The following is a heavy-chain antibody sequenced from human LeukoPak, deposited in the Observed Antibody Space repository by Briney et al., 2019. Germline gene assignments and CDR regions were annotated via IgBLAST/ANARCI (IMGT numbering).Heavy chain of an antibody. D-gene: IGHD3-3*01. Sequence: SETLSLTCAVYSGSFSGYYWSWIRQPPGKGLEWIGEINHSGSTNYNPSLKSRVTISVDTSKNQFSLKLSSVTAADTAVYYCARGTPYYDFWSGYYTDYYYYYGMDVWGQGTXVTVSS. CDR2: INHSGST. V-gene: IGHV4-34*01. CDR3: ARGTPYYDFWSGYYTDYYYYYGMDV. CDR1: SGSFSGYY. J-gene: IGHJ6*02.